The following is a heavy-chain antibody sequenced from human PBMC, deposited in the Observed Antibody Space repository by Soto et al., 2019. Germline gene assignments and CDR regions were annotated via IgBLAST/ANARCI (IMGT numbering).Heavy chain of an antibody. CDR3: ARGWWGDYGDYVDY. CDR2: IYYSGST. V-gene: IGHV4-59*12. Sequence: PSETLSLTCTVSGGSISSYYWSWIRQPPGKGLEWIGYIYYSGSTNYNPSLKSRVTISVDTSKNQFSLKLSSVTAADTAVYYCARGWWGDYGDYVDYWGQGTLVTVSS. CDR1: GGSISSYY. J-gene: IGHJ4*02. D-gene: IGHD4-17*01.